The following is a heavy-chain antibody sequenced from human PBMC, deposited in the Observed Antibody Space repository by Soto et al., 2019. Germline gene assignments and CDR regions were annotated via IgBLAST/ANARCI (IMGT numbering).Heavy chain of an antibody. D-gene: IGHD1-26*01. CDR3: AHRPIVGAAI. J-gene: IGHJ4*02. CDR2: IYHSGST. CDR1: GGSISNSNW. V-gene: IGHV4-4*02. Sequence: QVQLQESGPGLVKPSGTLSLTCGVFGGSISNSNWWPWVRQPPGKGLEWIGEIYHSGSTNYNSSLMSRVTISLDKVNNQFSLKLTSGTAADTAVYYCAHRPIVGAAIWGQGTLVTVSS.